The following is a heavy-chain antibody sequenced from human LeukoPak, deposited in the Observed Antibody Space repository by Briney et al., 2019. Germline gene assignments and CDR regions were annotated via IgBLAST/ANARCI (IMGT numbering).Heavy chain of an antibody. Sequence: SETLSLTCTVSGDSISSSNCYWGWIRQPPGKGLEWIGSIYHSGSTYYNPSLKSRVTISVDTSKNQFSLKLSSVTAADTAVYYCARATYYYDSSGYYYDPYYFDYWGQGTLVTVSS. D-gene: IGHD3-22*01. J-gene: IGHJ4*02. CDR1: GDSISSSNCY. V-gene: IGHV4-39*07. CDR3: ARATYYYDSSGYYYDPYYFDY. CDR2: IYHSGST.